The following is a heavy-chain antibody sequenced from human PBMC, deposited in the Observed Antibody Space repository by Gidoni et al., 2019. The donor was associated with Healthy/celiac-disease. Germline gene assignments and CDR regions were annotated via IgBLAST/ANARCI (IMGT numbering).Heavy chain of an antibody. D-gene: IGHD5-18*01. CDR3: ARGLGYSYGSNY. CDR2: ISSSSSYI. CDR1: GFTFSSYS. V-gene: IGHV3-21*01. J-gene: IGHJ4*02. Sequence: EVQLVESGGGLVKPGGSLRLSCAASGFTFSSYSMNWVRQAPGKGLEWVSSISSSSSYIYYADSVKGRFTISRDNAKNSLYLQMNSLRAEDTAVYYCARGLGYSYGSNYWGQGTLVTVSS.